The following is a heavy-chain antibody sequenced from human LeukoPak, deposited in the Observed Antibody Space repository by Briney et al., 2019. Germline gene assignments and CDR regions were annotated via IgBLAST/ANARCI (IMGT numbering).Heavy chain of an antibody. J-gene: IGHJ4*02. Sequence: GGSLRLSCAVSGFTFTNAWMNWVRQAPGKGLEWVGRIKSKYHGGTTDYAAPVKGRFTVSRDDSKDTVYLQMNSLKTEDTAVYYCATGGYYFDYWGQGTLVTVSS. V-gene: IGHV3-15*01. CDR1: GFTFTNAW. CDR3: ATGGYYFDY. CDR2: IKSKYHGGTT.